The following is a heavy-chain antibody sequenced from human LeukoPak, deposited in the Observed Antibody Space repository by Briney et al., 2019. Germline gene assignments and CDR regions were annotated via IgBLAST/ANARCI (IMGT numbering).Heavy chain of an antibody. V-gene: IGHV3-7*01. J-gene: IGHJ4*02. CDR1: GFTFSSYM. CDR3: ATGSLWGGNLDY. Sequence: GGSLRLSCAASGFTFSSYMMTWVRQAPGKGLEWVANIRPDGGEKFYVDSVRGRFPISRDNAKTSVSLKIKSLRAEDTAVYYCATGSLWGGNLDYWGQGTLVIVSS. CDR2: IRPDGGEK. D-gene: IGHD3-3*01.